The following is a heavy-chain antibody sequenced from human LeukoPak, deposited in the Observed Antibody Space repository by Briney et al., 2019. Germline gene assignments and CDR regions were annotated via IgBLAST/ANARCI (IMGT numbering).Heavy chain of an antibody. J-gene: IGHJ4*02. D-gene: IGHD6-6*01. CDR2: IYYSGST. CDR1: GGSISSSSYY. Sequence: SETLSLTCTVSGGSISSSSYYWGWIRQPPGKGLEWIGSIYYSGSTYYDPSLKSRVTISVDTSKNQFSLKLSSVTAADTAVYYCARQLRSPRLMAARLGTYFDYWGQGTLVTVSS. CDR3: ARQLRSPRLMAARLGTYFDY. V-gene: IGHV4-39*01.